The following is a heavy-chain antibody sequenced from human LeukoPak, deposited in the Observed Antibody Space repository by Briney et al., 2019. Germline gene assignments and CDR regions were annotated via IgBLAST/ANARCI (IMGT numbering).Heavy chain of an antibody. D-gene: IGHD3-22*01. CDR1: GYTFTGYY. J-gene: IGHJ4*02. V-gene: IGHV1-46*01. CDR2: INPSGGST. CDR3: ARGTSGYHDY. Sequence: ASVKVSCKASGYTFTGYYMHWVRQVPGQGLEWMGIINPSGGSTSYAQKFQGRATMTRDMSTSTVYMELSSLRSEDTAVYYCARGTSGYHDYWGQGTLVTVSS.